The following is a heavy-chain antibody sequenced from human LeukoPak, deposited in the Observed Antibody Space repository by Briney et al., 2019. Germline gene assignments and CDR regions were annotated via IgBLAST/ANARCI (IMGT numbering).Heavy chain of an antibody. D-gene: IGHD3-10*01. CDR1: AYRSINYS. CDR2: IYPADSDT. Sequence: GESLKITCQVTAYRSINYSICGMRQMPGKGLESMGIIYPADSDTTYSPSFQGQVTISADKSISTVYLQWSSLKASDTAMYYAVRQSRDGSKTRGYYFDYWGQGTLVTVSS. CDR3: VRQSRDGSKTRGYYFDY. J-gene: IGHJ4*02. V-gene: IGHV5-51*01.